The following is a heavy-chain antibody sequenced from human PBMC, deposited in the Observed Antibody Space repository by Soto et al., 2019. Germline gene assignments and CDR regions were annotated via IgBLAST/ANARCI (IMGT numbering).Heavy chain of an antibody. J-gene: IGHJ4*02. CDR1: GYTFFTYG. CDR2: ISTYNGKT. V-gene: IGHV1-18*01. Sequence: QVPLVQSGAEVKKPGASVKVSCKASGYTFFTYGITWVRQAPGQGLEWMGWISTYNGKTIYAQKFQGRVTMTADTSTSTASMELRSLRSGDSAVYYCARALVSAAPLVDWGQGTLVTVSS. D-gene: IGHD2-2*01. CDR3: ARALVSAAPLVD.